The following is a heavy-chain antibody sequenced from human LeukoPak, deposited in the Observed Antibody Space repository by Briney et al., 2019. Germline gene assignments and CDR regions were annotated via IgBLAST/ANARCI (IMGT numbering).Heavy chain of an antibody. CDR3: ARGLDWNDLHLDV. Sequence: GASVKVSCKASGYTFTSYGISWVRQAPGQGLEWMGWISAYNGNTNYAQKLQGRVTMTTDTSTSTAYMELSSLRSEDTAIYYCARGLDWNDLHLDVWGKGTTVIVSP. J-gene: IGHJ6*04. CDR1: GYTFTSYG. D-gene: IGHD1-1*01. V-gene: IGHV1-18*01. CDR2: ISAYNGNT.